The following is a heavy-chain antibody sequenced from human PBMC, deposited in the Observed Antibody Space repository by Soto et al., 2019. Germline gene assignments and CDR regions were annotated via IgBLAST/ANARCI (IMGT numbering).Heavy chain of an antibody. V-gene: IGHV3-30*18. J-gene: IGHJ4*02. CDR3: AKALGELSPESYDY. Sequence: QVQLVESGGGVVQPGRSLRLSCAASGFTFSSYGMHWVRQAPGKGLEWVAGISYDGSYKYYADSVKGRFTISRDNSKNTLNLQMNSLRADDTAVYYCAKALGELSPESYDYWGQGTLITVSS. CDR2: ISYDGSYK. D-gene: IGHD3-16*02. CDR1: GFTFSSYG.